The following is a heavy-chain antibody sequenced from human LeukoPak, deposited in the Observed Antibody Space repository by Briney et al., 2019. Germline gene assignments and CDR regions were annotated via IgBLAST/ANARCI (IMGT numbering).Heavy chain of an antibody. CDR2: MNPNSGNT. CDR1: GYTFTSYD. Sequence: VASVKVSCKASGYTFTSYDINWVRRATGQGLEWMGWMNPNSGNTGYAQKFQGRVTMTRNTSISTAYVELSSLRSEDTAVYYCARLDSSSSGRGFDYWGQGTLVTVSS. CDR3: ARLDSSSSGRGFDY. D-gene: IGHD6-6*01. J-gene: IGHJ4*02. V-gene: IGHV1-8*01.